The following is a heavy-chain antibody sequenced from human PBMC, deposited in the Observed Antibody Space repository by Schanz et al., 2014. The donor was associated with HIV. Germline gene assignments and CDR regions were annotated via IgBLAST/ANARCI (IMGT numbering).Heavy chain of an antibody. CDR2: ISIDGDQT. CDR1: EFSFHSHA. CDR3: AKDLGGFSAYEAYTSGRGY. J-gene: IGHJ4*02. D-gene: IGHD5-12*01. V-gene: IGHV3-23*01. Sequence: EVQLLESGGGLAQPGSSLRLACVASEFSFHSHAMSWVRQAPGKGLEWVSGISIDGDQTYYADSVRGRFTISRDNSKNTVYLQMNSLRAEDTAVYYCAKDLGGFSAYEAYTSGRGYWGQGTLVIVSS.